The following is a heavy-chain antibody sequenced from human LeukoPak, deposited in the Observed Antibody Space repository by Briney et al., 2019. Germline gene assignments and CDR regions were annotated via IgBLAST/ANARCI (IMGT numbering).Heavy chain of an antibody. D-gene: IGHD2-21*01. J-gene: IGHJ4*02. CDR1: GYTFTGYY. Sequence: ASVKVSCKASGYTFTGYYMHWVRQAPGQGLEWMGRINPTSGGTNYAQKFQGRVTMTRDTSISTAYMELSRLRSDDTAVYYCASLAAIPSFDYWGQGTLVTVSS. V-gene: IGHV1-2*06. CDR3: ASLAAIPSFDY. CDR2: INPTSGGT.